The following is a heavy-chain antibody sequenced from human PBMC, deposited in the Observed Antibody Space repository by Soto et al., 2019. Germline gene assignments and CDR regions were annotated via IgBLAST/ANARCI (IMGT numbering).Heavy chain of an antibody. J-gene: IGHJ6*02. V-gene: IGHV3-64D*06. CDR1: GFAFSSYT. D-gene: IGHD6-19*01. CDR2: ITSTGGTT. Sequence: PGGSLRLSCSASGFAFSSYTMHWVRQAPGKGLERVSTITSTGGTTFYADSVKGRFTISRNNSKNTLYLQMSSLRAEDTAIYYCAKECSPLYYAFHGMDVWGQGTTVTSP. CDR3: AKECSPLYYAFHGMDV.